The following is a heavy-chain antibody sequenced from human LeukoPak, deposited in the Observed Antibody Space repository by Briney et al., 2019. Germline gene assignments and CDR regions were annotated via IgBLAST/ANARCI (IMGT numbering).Heavy chain of an antibody. CDR2: IYTSGST. V-gene: IGHV4-61*02. J-gene: IGHJ6*03. CDR1: GGSLSSGSYY. CDR3: ARDQSGYSSSWDYYYYYMDV. D-gene: IGHD6-13*01. Sequence: SETLSLTCTVSGGSLSSGSYYWSWIRQPAGKGLEWIGRIYTSGSTNYNPSLKSRVTISVDTSKNQFSLKLSSVTAADTAVYYCARDQSGYSSSWDYYYYYMDVWGKGTTVTISS.